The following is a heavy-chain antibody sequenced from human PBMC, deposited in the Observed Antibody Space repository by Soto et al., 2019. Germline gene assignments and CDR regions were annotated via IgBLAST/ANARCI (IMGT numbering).Heavy chain of an antibody. D-gene: IGHD3-22*01. V-gene: IGHV4-61*01. CDR2: IYYSGST. Sequence: PSETLSLTCTVSGGSISSGSYYWSWIRQPPGKGLEWIGYIYYSGSTNYNPSLKSRVTISVDTSKNQFSLKLSSVTAADTAVYYCARWFTAYYYDSSGEHNWFDPWGQGTLVPVSS. CDR1: GGSISSGSYY. J-gene: IGHJ5*02. CDR3: ARWFTAYYYDSSGEHNWFDP.